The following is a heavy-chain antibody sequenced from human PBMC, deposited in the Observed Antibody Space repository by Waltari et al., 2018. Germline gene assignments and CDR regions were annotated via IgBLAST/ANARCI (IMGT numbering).Heavy chain of an antibody. CDR3: ASFNAWNFDLDY. J-gene: IGHJ4*02. CDR1: GASISILNYY. V-gene: IGHV4-39*01. D-gene: IGHD1-7*01. CDR2: LYYGGST. Sequence: QLPLQESGPGLVKPSETLSLTCTVPGASISILNYYWGWVRQPPGKGLEWIGNLYYGGSTYYNPSLQRRVNMSIDASKNQLSLSLTSVSAADTATYYCASFNAWNFDLDYWGQGTLVTVSS.